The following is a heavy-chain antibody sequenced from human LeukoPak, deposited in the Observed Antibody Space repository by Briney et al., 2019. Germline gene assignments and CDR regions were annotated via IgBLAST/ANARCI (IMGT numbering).Heavy chain of an antibody. J-gene: IGHJ3*01. D-gene: IGHD6-19*01. CDR3: ARDWSVIAVASHAFDV. Sequence: PSETLSLTCTVSGGSISSGGYYWSWIRQPPGKGLEWIGYIYHSGSTYYNPSLKSRVTISVDKSNNQFSLKLSSVTAADTAVYYCARDWSVIAVASHAFDVWGQGTMVTVSS. V-gene: IGHV4-30-2*01. CDR2: IYHSGST. CDR1: GGSISSGGYY.